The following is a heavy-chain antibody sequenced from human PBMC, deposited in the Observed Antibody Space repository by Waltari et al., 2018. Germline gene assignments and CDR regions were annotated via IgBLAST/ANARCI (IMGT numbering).Heavy chain of an antibody. CDR1: GLTFSSYW. Sequence: EVQLVESGGGLVQPGGSLRLACAACGLTFSSYWMHWVRQVQGKGLVWVSRISTDGSGANYADSVQGRFTSSRDNAKNILYLQMNSLRAEDTAVYYCARGHVSGSGSYYVGDYWGQGTLVTVSS. J-gene: IGHJ4*02. D-gene: IGHD1-26*01. CDR3: ARGHVSGSGSYYVGDY. CDR2: ISTDGSGA. V-gene: IGHV3-74*01.